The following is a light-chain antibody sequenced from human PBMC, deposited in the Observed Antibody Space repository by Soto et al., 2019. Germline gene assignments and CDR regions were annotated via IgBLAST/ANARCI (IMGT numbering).Light chain of an antibody. CDR2: EVN. J-gene: IGLJ1*01. CDR3: RLFASTHPYV. Sequence: QSVLTQPASVSGSPGQSITISCTGTSSDVAFYNHVSWYQQHPGKAPKLLIYEVNNRPSGVSHRFSGSKSGNTASLTISGRQAEDEADYYCRLFASTHPYVFGTGTKVTVL. CDR1: SSDVAFYNH. V-gene: IGLV2-14*01.